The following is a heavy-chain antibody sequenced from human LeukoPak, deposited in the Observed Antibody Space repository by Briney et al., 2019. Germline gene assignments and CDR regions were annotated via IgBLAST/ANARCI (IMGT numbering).Heavy chain of an antibody. CDR3: ASTKNYGGNPSDY. CDR1: GFTFSSYW. Sequence: GGSLRLSCAASGFTFSSYWMSWVRQAPGKGLEWVANIKQDGSENYYVYFVKGRFTMSRDNVKNSLYLQMDRLKAESTTVYYCASTKNYGGNPSDYWGQGTLVTVSS. D-gene: IGHD4-23*01. V-gene: IGHV3-7*01. CDR2: IKQDGSEN. J-gene: IGHJ4*02.